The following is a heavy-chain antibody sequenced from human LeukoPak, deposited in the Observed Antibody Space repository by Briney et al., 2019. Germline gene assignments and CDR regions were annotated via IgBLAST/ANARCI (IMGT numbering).Heavy chain of an antibody. J-gene: IGHJ4*02. V-gene: IGHV3-7*01. Sequence: GGSLRLSCAASGFTFSSHWMSWVRQAPGTGLEWVANIKEDGSEKYYVDSVKGRFTISRDNAKNSLYLQMNSLRAEDTALYYCARGGPTGALDYWGQGTLVTVSS. D-gene: IGHD7-27*01. CDR3: ARGGPTGALDY. CDR1: GFTFSSHW. CDR2: IKEDGSEK.